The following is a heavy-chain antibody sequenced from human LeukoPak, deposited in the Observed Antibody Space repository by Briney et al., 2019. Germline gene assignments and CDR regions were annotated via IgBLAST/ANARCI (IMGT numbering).Heavy chain of an antibody. CDR2: IYYSGST. J-gene: IGHJ5*02. D-gene: IGHD3-10*01. Sequence: SETLSLTCTVSGGSISFYYWSWIRQPPGKGLEWIGYIYYSGSTNYNPSLKSRVTISVDTSKNQFSLKLSSVTAADTAVYYCARGGYYGSGNDFGFDPWGQGTLVTVSS. V-gene: IGHV4-59*01. CDR1: GGSISFYY. CDR3: ARGGYYGSGNDFGFDP.